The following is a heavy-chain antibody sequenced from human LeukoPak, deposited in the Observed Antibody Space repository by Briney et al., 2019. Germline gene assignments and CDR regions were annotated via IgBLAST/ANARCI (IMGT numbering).Heavy chain of an antibody. Sequence: QPGGSLRLSCAASGFTFSSYEMNWVRQAPGKGLEWVSYISSSGSTIYYADSVKGRFTISRDNAKNSLYLQMNSLRAEDTAVYYCARETYYDILTGISGGMDVWGNGPTVTVSS. CDR1: GFTFSSYE. D-gene: IGHD3-9*01. CDR3: ARETYYDILTGISGGMDV. J-gene: IGHJ6*04. V-gene: IGHV3-48*03. CDR2: ISSSGSTI.